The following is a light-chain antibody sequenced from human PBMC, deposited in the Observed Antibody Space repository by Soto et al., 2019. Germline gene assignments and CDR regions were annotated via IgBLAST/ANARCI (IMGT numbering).Light chain of an antibody. CDR3: SSYTTTSTQV. V-gene: IGLV2-14*03. CDR2: GVS. J-gene: IGLJ1*01. Sequence: QSALTQPASVSGSPGQSITISCTGTSSDIGSFNYVSWYQHHPGTAPKLIIYGVSNRPSGVSNRSSGSKSGNTASLTISGLQAEDEADYYCSSYTTTSTQVFGTGTKVTVL. CDR1: SSDIGSFNY.